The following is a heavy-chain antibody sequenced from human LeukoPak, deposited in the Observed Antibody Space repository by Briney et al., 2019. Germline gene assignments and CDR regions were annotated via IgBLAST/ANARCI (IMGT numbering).Heavy chain of an antibody. CDR1: GDSISSSDYY. D-gene: IGHD3-10*01. CDR3: ARRDYGSGNVDY. CDR2: IYYNGNT. J-gene: IGHJ4*02. V-gene: IGHV4-39*07. Sequence: SETLSLTCTVSGDSISSSDYYWAWIRQPPGKGLEWIGNIYYNGNTYYNSSLKSRVTISIDTSKKQFSLRLNAVTAADTAVYYCARRDYGSGNVDYWGQGTLVTVSS.